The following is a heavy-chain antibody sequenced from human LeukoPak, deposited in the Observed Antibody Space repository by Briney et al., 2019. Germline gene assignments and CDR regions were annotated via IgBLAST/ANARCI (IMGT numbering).Heavy chain of an antibody. J-gene: IGHJ5*02. V-gene: IGHV4-39*01. Sequence: GSLRLSCAASGFTFSSYAMSWIRQPPGKGLEWIGSIYYSGSTYYNPSLKSRVTISVDTSKNQFSLKLSSVTAADTAVYYCASAGDCSSTSCRWNWFDPWGQGTLVTVSS. CDR1: GFTFSSYA. CDR2: IYYSGST. CDR3: ASAGDCSSTSCRWNWFDP. D-gene: IGHD2-2*01.